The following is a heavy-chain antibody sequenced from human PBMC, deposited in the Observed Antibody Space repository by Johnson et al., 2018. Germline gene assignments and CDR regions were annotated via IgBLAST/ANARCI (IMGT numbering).Heavy chain of an antibody. D-gene: IGHD5-18*01. J-gene: IGHJ6*02. CDR3: VRGYSHPRHGMDG. Sequence: VQLVQSGGGLVQPGGSLRLSCAVSGFTFSNYAMSWVRQAPGKGLEWVSAIRNSGDGTYYADSVKGRFTISRDNSKNTLYLQMDSLRAEDTAVYYCVRGYSHPRHGMDGWGQGTTVTVAS. CDR1: GFTFSNYA. CDR2: IRNSGDGT. V-gene: IGHV3-23*04.